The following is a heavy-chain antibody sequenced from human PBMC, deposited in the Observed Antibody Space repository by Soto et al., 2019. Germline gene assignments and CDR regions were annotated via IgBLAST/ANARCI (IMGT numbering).Heavy chain of an antibody. CDR1: GYTFTSYG. V-gene: IGHV1-18*01. CDR2: INGYTGNT. CDR3: ARSWVTGKGGMDV. J-gene: IGHJ6*02. Sequence: QVQLVQSGAEVKKPGASVKVSCKASGYTFTSYGFSWVRQAPGQGLEWLGWINGYTGNTHYAQKCQGRVTMTTDTSTSTAYMELWTLISDDTAVYYCARSWVTGKGGMDVWGQGTTVTVSS. D-gene: IGHD3-16*01.